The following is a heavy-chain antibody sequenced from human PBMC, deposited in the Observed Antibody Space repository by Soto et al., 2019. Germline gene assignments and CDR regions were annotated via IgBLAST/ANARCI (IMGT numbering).Heavy chain of an antibody. D-gene: IGHD4-17*01. CDR2: INHSGST. Sequence: PSETLSLTCAVYGGSFSGYYWSWMRQPPGKGLEWIGEINHSGSTNYNPSLKSRVTISVDTSKNQFSLKLSSVTAADTAVYYCARGCRGSVTGYYFDYWGQGTLVTVSS. V-gene: IGHV4-34*01. J-gene: IGHJ4*02. CDR3: ARGCRGSVTGYYFDY. CDR1: GGSFSGYY.